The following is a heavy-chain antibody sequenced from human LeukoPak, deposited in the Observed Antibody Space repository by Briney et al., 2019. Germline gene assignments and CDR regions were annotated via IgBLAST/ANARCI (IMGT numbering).Heavy chain of an antibody. CDR3: TRSRELVAGFDY. V-gene: IGHV1-2*02. CDR1: WYTFTDYF. Sequence: ASVKVSCKTSWYTFTDYFMHWVRQAPGQGLEWMGWINPNGGVTNYAQSFQGSVIVTRDTSINTAYMELRRLRPDDTAVYFCTRSRELVAGFDYWGQGTLVTVSS. D-gene: IGHD2-8*02. CDR2: INPNGGVT. J-gene: IGHJ4*02.